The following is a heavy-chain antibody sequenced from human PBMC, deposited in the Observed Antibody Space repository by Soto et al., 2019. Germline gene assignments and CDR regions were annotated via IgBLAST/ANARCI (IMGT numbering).Heavy chain of an antibody. CDR2: ISGSGGST. D-gene: IGHD2-15*01. CDR1: GFTFSSYA. V-gene: IGHV3-23*01. CDR3: AKDRYCSGGSCYSSLDY. Sequence: GGSLRLSCAASGFTFSSYAMSWVRQAPGKGLEWVSAISGSGGSTYYADSVKGRFTISRDNSKNTLYLQMNSLRAEDTAVYYCAKDRYCSGGSCYSSLDYWGQGTLVTVSS. J-gene: IGHJ4*02.